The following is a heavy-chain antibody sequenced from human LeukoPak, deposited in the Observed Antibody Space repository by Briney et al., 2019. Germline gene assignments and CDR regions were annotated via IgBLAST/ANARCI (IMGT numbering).Heavy chain of an antibody. J-gene: IGHJ4*02. CDR2: ISGSGGST. D-gene: IGHD1-26*01. Sequence: QAGGSLRLSCAASGFTFSSYAISWVRQAPGKGLEWVSAISGSGGSTSYADSVKGRFTISRDNSKNTLYLQMNSLRAEDTAVYYCAKDHEASGSPYLIFDYWGQGTLVTVSS. V-gene: IGHV3-23*01. CDR1: GFTFSSYA. CDR3: AKDHEASGSPYLIFDY.